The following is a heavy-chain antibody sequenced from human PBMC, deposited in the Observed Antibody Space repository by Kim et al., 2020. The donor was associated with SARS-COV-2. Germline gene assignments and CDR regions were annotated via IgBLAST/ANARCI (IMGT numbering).Heavy chain of an antibody. Sequence: GGSLRLSCAASGFTFSSYAMSWVRQAPGKGLEWVSAISGSGGSTYYADSVKGRFTISRDNSKNTLYLQMNSLRAEDTAVYYCAKAGEEDIVVVVAATGHFQHWGQGTLVTVSS. CDR3: AKAGEEDIVVVVAATGHFQH. CDR1: GFTFSSYA. D-gene: IGHD2-15*01. J-gene: IGHJ1*01. V-gene: IGHV3-23*01. CDR2: ISGSGGST.